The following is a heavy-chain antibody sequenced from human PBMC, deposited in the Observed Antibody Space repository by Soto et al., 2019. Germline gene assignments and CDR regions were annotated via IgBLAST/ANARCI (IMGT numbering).Heavy chain of an antibody. J-gene: IGHJ4*02. CDR2: TYYRSKWYN. CDR1: GDSVSSNSAA. D-gene: IGHD6-19*01. V-gene: IGHV6-1*01. Sequence: SQTLSLTCVISGDSVSSNSAAWNWIRQSPSRGLEWLGRTYYRSKWYNDYAVSVKSRITINPDTSKNQFSLQLNSVTPEDTAVYYCARADIAEALVPYFDYWGQGTLVTVSS. CDR3: ARADIAEALVPYFDY.